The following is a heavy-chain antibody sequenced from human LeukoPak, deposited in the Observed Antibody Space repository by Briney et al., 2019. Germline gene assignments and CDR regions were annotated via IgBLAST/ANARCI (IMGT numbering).Heavy chain of an antibody. CDR2: IIPDSGAT. Sequence: ASVTVSCKASGYTFTAYYMHWVRQAPGQGPEWMGWIIPDSGATNSAQKFQGRVTMTRDTSISTAYMELSRLSSDDTAVYYCARPSIAGTNALDYWGQGTLVTVSS. CDR3: ARPSIAGTNALDY. CDR1: GYTFTAYY. D-gene: IGHD1-20*01. V-gene: IGHV1-2*02. J-gene: IGHJ4*02.